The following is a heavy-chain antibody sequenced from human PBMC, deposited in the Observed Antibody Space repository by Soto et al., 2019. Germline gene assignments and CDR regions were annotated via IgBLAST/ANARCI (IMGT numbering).Heavy chain of an antibody. CDR3: ARQGYGGLHGLVDV. CDR2: IKYSGDT. Sequence: QVQLQESGPRLVKPSETLSLTCTVSGGSLRGYYCSWFRPPPGKGLEWVGYIKYSGDTYYNPSLESRVTMSVDPSNNQYSLMINSLPATATAVYYCARQGYGGLHGLVDVWGQGTTVTVSS. CDR1: GGSLRGYY. V-gene: IGHV4-59*08. J-gene: IGHJ6*02. D-gene: IGHD3-10*01.